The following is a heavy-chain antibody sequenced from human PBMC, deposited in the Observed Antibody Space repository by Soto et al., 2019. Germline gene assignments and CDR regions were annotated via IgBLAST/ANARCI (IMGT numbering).Heavy chain of an antibody. CDR2: LDPEDGET. V-gene: IGHV1-24*01. CDR3: AADSSGRRCVSSGY. Sequence: ASVKVSCKVSGYTLTEITMHWVRQAPGKGLEWMGGLDPEDGETIYAQKFQGRATMTEDTSTDTAYMELSSLRSEDTAVYYRAADSSGRRCVSSGYWGQGTLVTVSS. D-gene: IGHD6-19*01. J-gene: IGHJ4*02. CDR1: GYTLTEIT.